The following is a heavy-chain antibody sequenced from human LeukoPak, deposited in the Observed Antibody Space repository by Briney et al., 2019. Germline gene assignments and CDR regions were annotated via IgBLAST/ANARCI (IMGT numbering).Heavy chain of an antibody. CDR3: ATMGQRYSSWYTLHRDYGMDV. J-gene: IGHJ6*02. Sequence: ASVKVSCKASGYTFTSYGISWVRQAPGQGLEWMGWISAYNGNTNYAQKLQGRVTMTTDTSTSTAYMELRSLRSDDTAVYYCATMGQRYSSWYTLHRDYGMDVWGQGTTVTVSS. CDR1: GYTFTSYG. V-gene: IGHV1-18*01. CDR2: ISAYNGNT. D-gene: IGHD6-13*01.